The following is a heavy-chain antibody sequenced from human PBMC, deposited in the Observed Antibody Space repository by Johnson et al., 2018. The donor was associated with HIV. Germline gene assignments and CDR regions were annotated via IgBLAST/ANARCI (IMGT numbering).Heavy chain of an antibody. CDR1: GFTFSSYA. CDR3: AKDIYRLPYSGSYYSISAFDI. Sequence: QVQLVESGGGVVQPGRSLRLSCAASGFTFSSYAMHWVRQAPGKGLEWVAVISYDGSNKYYADSLKGRFTISRDNAKNSLYLQMNSLRAEDTALYYCAKDIYRLPYSGSYYSISAFDIWGQGTMVTVSS. V-gene: IGHV3-30*04. J-gene: IGHJ3*02. CDR2: ISYDGSNK. D-gene: IGHD1-26*01.